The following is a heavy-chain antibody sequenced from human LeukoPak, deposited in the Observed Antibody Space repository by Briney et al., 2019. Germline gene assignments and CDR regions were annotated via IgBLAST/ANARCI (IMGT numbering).Heavy chain of an antibody. CDR3: ARDRTSYGSSWEGAFDY. CDR2: IQEEENEK. V-gene: IGHV3-7*01. D-gene: IGHD6-13*01. J-gene: IGHJ4*02. CDR1: GFTVNRNW. Sequence: GGSLRLSCAASGFTVNRNWMSWVRQAPGKGLEWVANIQEEENEKDYLDSVKGRFTISRDNSKNTLYLQMNTLRAEDTAVYYCARDRTSYGSSWEGAFDYWGQGTLVTVSS.